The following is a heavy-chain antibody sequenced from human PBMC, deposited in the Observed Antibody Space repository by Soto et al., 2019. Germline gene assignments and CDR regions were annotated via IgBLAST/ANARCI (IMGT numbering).Heavy chain of an antibody. CDR3: ARHHVTMVRGVIIPPPMIDS. J-gene: IGHJ4*02. D-gene: IGHD3-10*01. CDR1: GYTFTGYY. Sequence: ASVKVSCKASGYTFTGYYMHWVRQAPGQGLEWLGWINPNSGGTNYAQQFQGRVTMTRDTSISTACMELSRLRSDDTAVYFCARHHVTMVRGVIIPPPMIDSWGQGTLVTVYS. V-gene: IGHV1-2*02. CDR2: INPNSGGT.